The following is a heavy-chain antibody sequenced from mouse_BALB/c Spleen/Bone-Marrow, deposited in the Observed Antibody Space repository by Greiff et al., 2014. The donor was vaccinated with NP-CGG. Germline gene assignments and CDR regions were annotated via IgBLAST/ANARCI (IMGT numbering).Heavy chain of an antibody. CDR3: ARDSITTVVATDY. CDR1: GYTFTSYW. J-gene: IGHJ2*01. Sequence: QVQLKESGAELVKPGASVKLSCKASGYTFTSYWMHWVKQRPGQGLEWIGEIDPSDSYTNYNQKFKGKATLTVDKSSSTAYMQLSSLTSEDSAVYYRARDSITTVVATDYWGQGTTLTVSS. CDR2: IDPSDSYT. D-gene: IGHD1-1*01. V-gene: IGHV1-69*02.